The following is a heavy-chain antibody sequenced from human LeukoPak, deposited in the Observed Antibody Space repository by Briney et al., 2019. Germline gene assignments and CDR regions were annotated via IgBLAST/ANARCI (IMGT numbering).Heavy chain of an antibody. V-gene: IGHV3-66*01. CDR1: GFTVSSSY. Sequence: GGSLRLSCAASGFTVSSSYMSWVRQAPGKGLEWVSFISNAGTTYYSDSVKGRFTISRDNSKNTVYLQVNSLRDEDTAVYYCARDLEAANTYYFDYWGQGTMVTVSS. CDR3: ARDLEAANTYYFDY. CDR2: ISNAGTT. D-gene: IGHD6-13*01. J-gene: IGHJ4*02.